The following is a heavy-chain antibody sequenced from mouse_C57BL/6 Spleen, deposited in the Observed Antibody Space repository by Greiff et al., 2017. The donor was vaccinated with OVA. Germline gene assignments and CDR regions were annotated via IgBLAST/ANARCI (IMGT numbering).Heavy chain of an antibody. J-gene: IGHJ3*01. V-gene: IGHV1-50*01. Sequence: HVQLQQPGAELVKPGASVKLSCKASGYTFTSYWMPWVKQRPGQGLEWVGAIDASGSYTNYTQKFKGQATLSVDTSSSTAYMQLSSLTSEDSAVYYCAREGVYGSSVAYWGQGTLVTVSA. CDR1: GYTFTSYW. CDR3: AREGVYGSSVAY. CDR2: IDASGSYT. D-gene: IGHD1-1*01.